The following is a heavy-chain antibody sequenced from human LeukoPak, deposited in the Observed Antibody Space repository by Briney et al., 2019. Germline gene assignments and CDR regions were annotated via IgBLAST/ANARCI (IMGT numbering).Heavy chain of an antibody. Sequence: ASVKVSCKASGYTFTSYAMHWVRQAPGQRLEWMGWINAGNGNTKYSQKFQGRVTITRDTSTSTAYMELRSLRSDDTAVYYCARDGVAVAGTALYYYYGMDVWGQGTTVTVSS. J-gene: IGHJ6*02. CDR2: INAGNGNT. CDR3: ARDGVAVAGTALYYYYGMDV. CDR1: GYTFTSYA. D-gene: IGHD6-19*01. V-gene: IGHV1-3*01.